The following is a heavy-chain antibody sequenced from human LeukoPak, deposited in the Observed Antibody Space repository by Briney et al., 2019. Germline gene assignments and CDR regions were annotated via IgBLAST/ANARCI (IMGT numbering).Heavy chain of an antibody. Sequence: SETLSLTCTVSGGSISSSSYYWGWIRQPPGKGLEWIGSIYYSGSTYHNPSLKSRVTISVDTSKNQFSLKLSSVTAADTAVYYCARQAVVVTAEKYYYMDVWGKGTTVTVSS. CDR2: IYYSGST. CDR3: ARQAVVVTAEKYYYMDV. J-gene: IGHJ6*03. V-gene: IGHV4-39*01. CDR1: GGSISSSSYY. D-gene: IGHD2-21*02.